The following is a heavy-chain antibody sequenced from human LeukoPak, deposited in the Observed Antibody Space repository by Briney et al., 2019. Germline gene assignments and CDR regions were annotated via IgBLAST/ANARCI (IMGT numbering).Heavy chain of an antibody. V-gene: IGHV1-69*13. CDR3: ASQSGAVAFFGY. Sequence: SVKVSRKASGGTFSSYAISWVRQAPGQGLEWMGGIIPIFGTANYAQKFQGRVTITADESTSTAYMELSSLRSEDTAVYYCASQSGAVAFFGYWGQGALVTVSS. CDR2: IIPIFGTA. D-gene: IGHD6-19*01. CDR1: GGTFSSYA. J-gene: IGHJ4*02.